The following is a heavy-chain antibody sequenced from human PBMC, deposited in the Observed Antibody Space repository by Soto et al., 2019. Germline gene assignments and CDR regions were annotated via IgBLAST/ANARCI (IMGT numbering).Heavy chain of an antibody. CDR1: GFTFSSYS. CDR3: ARKSTNLGRGGRFDP. J-gene: IGHJ5*02. V-gene: IGHV3-48*02. CDR2: ISSSSSTI. D-gene: IGHD3-10*01. Sequence: GGSLRLSCAASGFTFSSYSMNWIRQAPGKGLEWVSYISSSSSTIYYADSVKGRFTISRDNAKNSLYLQMNSLRDEDTAVYYCARKSTNLGRGGRFDPWGQGTLVTVSS.